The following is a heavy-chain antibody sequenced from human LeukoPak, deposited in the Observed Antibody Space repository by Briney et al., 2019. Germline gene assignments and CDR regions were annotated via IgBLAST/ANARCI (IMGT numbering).Heavy chain of an antibody. CDR1: GYTFTGYY. J-gene: IGHJ4*02. D-gene: IGHD5-18*01. CDR3: ARWNRAAMVVGGLFEFDY. CDR2: IIPIFGTA. Sequence: ASVKVSCKASGYTFTGYYMHWVRQAPGQGLEWMGGIIPIFGTANYAQKFQGRVTITADESTSTAYMELSSLRSEDTAVYYCARWNRAAMVVGGLFEFDYWGQGTLVTVSS. V-gene: IGHV1-69*13.